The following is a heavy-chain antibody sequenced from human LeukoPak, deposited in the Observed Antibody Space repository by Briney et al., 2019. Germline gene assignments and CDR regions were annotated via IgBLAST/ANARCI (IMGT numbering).Heavy chain of an antibody. V-gene: IGHV4-59*01. D-gene: IGHD6-13*01. CDR3: ARSGVRYSSSRYLVY. J-gene: IGHJ4*02. Sequence: SETLSLTCTVSGGSISSYYWSWIRQPPGKGLEWIGYIYYSGSTNYNPSLKSRVTISVDTSKNQFSLKLSSVTAADTAVYYCARSGVRYSSSRYLVYWGQGTLVTVSS. CDR1: GGSISSYY. CDR2: IYYSGST.